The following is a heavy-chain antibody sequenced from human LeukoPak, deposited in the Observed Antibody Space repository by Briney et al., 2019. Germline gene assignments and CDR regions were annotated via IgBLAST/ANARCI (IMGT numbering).Heavy chain of an antibody. CDR2: ISSSGSTI. V-gene: IGHV3-48*03. J-gene: IGHJ6*03. Sequence: GGSLRLCCAASGFTFSSYEMNWLRQAAGKGLELVSYISSSGSTIYYADSVKGRFTISRDNAKNSMYLQMNSLRAEDTAVYYCARADYYDSYYMDVWGKGTTVTISS. CDR1: GFTFSSYE. CDR3: ARADYYDSYYMDV.